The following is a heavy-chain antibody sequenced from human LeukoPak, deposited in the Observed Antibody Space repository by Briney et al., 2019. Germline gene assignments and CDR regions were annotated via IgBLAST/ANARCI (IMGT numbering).Heavy chain of an antibody. Sequence: GGFLRLSCAASGFTFSSYDMHWVRQATGKGLEWVSAIGTAGDTYYPGSVKGRFTISRDNAKNSLYLQMNSLRAEDTALYYCAKDMGYSYGPRFDYWGQGTLVTVSS. CDR2: IGTAGDT. CDR3: AKDMGYSYGPRFDY. V-gene: IGHV3-13*01. D-gene: IGHD5-18*01. CDR1: GFTFSSYD. J-gene: IGHJ4*02.